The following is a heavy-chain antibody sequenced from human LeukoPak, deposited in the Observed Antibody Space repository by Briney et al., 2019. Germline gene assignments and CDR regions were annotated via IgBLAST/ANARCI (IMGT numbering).Heavy chain of an antibody. CDR3: ARQDSKVGAYTGPYYIDY. J-gene: IGHJ4*02. CDR1: GVSISGYY. Sequence: SETLSLTCTISGVSISGYYWNWIRQPAGKGLEWIGRIYTSGTTDDNPSLKSRVTMSVDTSRNQVSLKLTSVTAADTAVYYCARQDSKVGAYTGPYYIDYWGQGTLVTVSS. D-gene: IGHD1-26*01. CDR2: IYTSGTT. V-gene: IGHV4-4*07.